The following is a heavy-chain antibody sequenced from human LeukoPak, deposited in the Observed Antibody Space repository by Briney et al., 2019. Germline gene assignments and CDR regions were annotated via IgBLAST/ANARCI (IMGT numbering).Heavy chain of an antibody. V-gene: IGHV1-69*13. CDR3: AREVPGYCSSTSCYTDYYYYYMDV. CDR1: GGTFSRYA. J-gene: IGHJ6*03. D-gene: IGHD2-2*02. CDR2: IIPIFGTA. Sequence: ASLKVSCKASGGTFSRYAISWVRQAPGQGLEWMGGIIPIFGTANYAQKFQGRVTITADESTSTAYMELSSLRSDDTAVYYCAREVPGYCSSTSCYTDYYYYYMDVWGKGTTVTVSS.